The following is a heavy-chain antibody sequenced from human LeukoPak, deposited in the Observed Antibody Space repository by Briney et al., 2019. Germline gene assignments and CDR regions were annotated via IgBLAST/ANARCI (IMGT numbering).Heavy chain of an antibody. CDR3: ARDFCGNGCWSDP. J-gene: IGHJ5*02. Sequence: SETLSLTCTVSGGSISGVYWSWVRQPAGKGLEWIGRIYSSGSTNYNPTLKSRVTMSVDTSKNQFSLRLNSVTASDTAVYYCARDFCGNGCWSDPWGQGTLVTVSS. CDR1: GGSISGVY. D-gene: IGHD6-19*01. V-gene: IGHV4-4*07. CDR2: IYSSGST.